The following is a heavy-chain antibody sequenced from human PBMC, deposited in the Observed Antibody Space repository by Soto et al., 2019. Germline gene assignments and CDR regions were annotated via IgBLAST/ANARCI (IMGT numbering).Heavy chain of an antibody. J-gene: IGHJ4*02. D-gene: IGHD6-19*01. Sequence: QVQLVQSGAEVKKPGSSVKVSCKASGGTFSSYSISWVRQAPGQGLEWMGRIIPILGIVNYAQKFQGRVTINADTSMSTAYMELSSLRSEDTAVYYCARGLYSSGWSYFDYWGQGTLVAVSS. CDR3: ARGLYSSGWSYFDY. CDR1: GGTFSSYS. V-gene: IGHV1-69*02. CDR2: IIPILGIV.